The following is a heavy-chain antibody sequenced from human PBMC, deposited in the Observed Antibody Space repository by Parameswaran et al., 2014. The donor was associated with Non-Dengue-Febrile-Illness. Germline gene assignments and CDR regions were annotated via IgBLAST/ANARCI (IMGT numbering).Heavy chain of an antibody. Sequence: WIRQPPGKGLEWVSSISSSSSYIYYADSVKGRFTISRDNAKNSLYLQMNSLRAEDTAVYYCARDEGGAFDIWGQGTMVTVSS. J-gene: IGHJ3*02. V-gene: IGHV3-21*01. D-gene: IGHD1-26*01. CDR2: ISSSSSYI. CDR3: ARDEGGAFDI.